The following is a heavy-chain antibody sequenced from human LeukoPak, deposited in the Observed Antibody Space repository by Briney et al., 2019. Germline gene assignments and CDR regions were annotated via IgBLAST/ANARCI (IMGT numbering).Heavy chain of an antibody. V-gene: IGHV3-11*01. CDR2: ISSSGSTI. D-gene: IGHD5-24*01. CDR3: ASGEMATPFDY. CDR1: GFTFSDYY. J-gene: IGHJ4*02. Sequence: GSLRLSCAASGFTFSDYYMSWIRQAPGKGLEWVSYISSSGSTIYYADSVKGRFTIFRDNSKNSLYLQMNSLGAEDTAVYYCASGEMATPFDYWGQGTLVTVSS.